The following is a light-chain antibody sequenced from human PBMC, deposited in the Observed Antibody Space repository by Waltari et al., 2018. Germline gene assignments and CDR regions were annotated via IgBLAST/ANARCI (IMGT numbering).Light chain of an antibody. CDR2: SND. J-gene: IGLJ1*01. Sequence: QSVLTQPPSASGTPGQRVTISCSGSSSNIGSNTVNWYQQLPGTAPKLPIYSNDLRPAGVPDRCSGSKSGTSASLAISGLQSEDEAYYYCASWDDSLNGHVFGTGTKVTVL. CDR3: ASWDDSLNGHV. V-gene: IGLV1-44*01. CDR1: SSNIGSNT.